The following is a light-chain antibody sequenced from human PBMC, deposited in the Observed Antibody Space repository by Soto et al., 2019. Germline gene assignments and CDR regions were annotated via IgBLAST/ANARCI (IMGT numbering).Light chain of an antibody. J-gene: IGLJ1*01. Sequence: QSVLTQPPSASGTPGQRVTISCSGRSANIGNNYVCWYQHLPGTAPKLLIYNNNQRPSGVPDRFSGSKSGTSASLAISGLRSEDEADYYCVSWDDSLSGLVFGTGTKLTVL. CDR3: VSWDDSLSGLV. V-gene: IGLV1-47*02. CDR1: SANIGNNY. CDR2: NNN.